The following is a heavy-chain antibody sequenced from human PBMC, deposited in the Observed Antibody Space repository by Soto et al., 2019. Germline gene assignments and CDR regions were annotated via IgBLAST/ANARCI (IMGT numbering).Heavy chain of an antibody. D-gene: IGHD1-26*01. Sequence: QVQLVESGGGVVQPGRSLRLSCAASGFTFSHYAMHWVRQAPGKGLEWVALMSYGGSNEYYADSVKGRFTISRDNSKNTLYLQMNSLRAEDTAVYYCAKDGSHNFAYWGQGTLVTVSS. CDR1: GFTFSHYA. J-gene: IGHJ4*02. CDR2: MSYGGSNE. V-gene: IGHV3-30*18. CDR3: AKDGSHNFAY.